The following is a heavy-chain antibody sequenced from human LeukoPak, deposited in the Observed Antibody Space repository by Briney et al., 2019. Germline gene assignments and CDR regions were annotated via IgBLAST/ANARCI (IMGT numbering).Heavy chain of an antibody. CDR2: IKSKSAGGTT. J-gene: IGHJ4*02. CDR1: GFTFSNAW. V-gene: IGHV3-15*01. CDR3: TTDLGDYGDYIRE. D-gene: IGHD4-17*01. Sequence: GGSLRLSCAASGFTFSNAWMSWIRQVPGKGLGWVGRIKSKSAGGTTDYPALVKGRFFISRDDSKNMLTLQMNSLKIEDTGVYYCTTDLGDYGDYIREWGQGTLVTVSS.